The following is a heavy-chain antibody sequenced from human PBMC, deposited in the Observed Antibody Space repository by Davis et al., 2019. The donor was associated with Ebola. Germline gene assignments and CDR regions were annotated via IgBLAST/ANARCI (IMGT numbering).Heavy chain of an antibody. D-gene: IGHD1-26*01. CDR1: DFTFRRYW. CDR2: IRNKASSYST. J-gene: IGHJ4*02. V-gene: IGHV3-72*01. CDR3: ARATSGTYLLNY. Sequence: GESLKISCVVSDFTFRRYWMSWVRQAPGKGLEWVGRIRNKASSYSTEYAASVKDRFIISRDDSKDSLYLQMNSLKTEDTAVYYCARATSGTYLLNYWGQGTLVTVSS.